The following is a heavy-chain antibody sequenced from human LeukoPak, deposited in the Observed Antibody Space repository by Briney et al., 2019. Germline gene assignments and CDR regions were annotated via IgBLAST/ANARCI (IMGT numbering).Heavy chain of an antibody. J-gene: IGHJ4*02. D-gene: IGHD4-17*01. Sequence: GGSLRLSCAASGFTFSSYSMNWVRQAPGKGLECVSYISSSSSTIYYADSVKGRFTISRDNAKNSLYLQMNSLRAEDTAVYYCARTRGVPYGDYLNDYWGQGTLVTVSS. V-gene: IGHV3-48*01. CDR2: ISSSSSTI. CDR1: GFTFSSYS. CDR3: ARTRGVPYGDYLNDY.